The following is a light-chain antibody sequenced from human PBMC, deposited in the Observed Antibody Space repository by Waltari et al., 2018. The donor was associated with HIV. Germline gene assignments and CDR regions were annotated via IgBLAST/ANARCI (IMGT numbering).Light chain of an antibody. CDR1: QSINVW. V-gene: IGKV1-5*03. CDR3: QQYDSYPFT. CDR2: GVS. Sequence: DIQMTQSPSTLSASLRDRVTITCRASQSINVWLAWYQQKPGKATKLLMYGVSNLETGVPSRFSGSGSGTEFTLTIGSLQPDDFATYYCQQYDSYPFTFGPGTKVDIK. J-gene: IGKJ3*01.